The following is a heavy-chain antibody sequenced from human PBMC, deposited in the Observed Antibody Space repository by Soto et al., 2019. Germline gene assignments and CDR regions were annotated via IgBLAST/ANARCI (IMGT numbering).Heavy chain of an antibody. J-gene: IGHJ4*02. D-gene: IGHD3-9*01. CDR1: GGSISSYY. Sequence: PSQTLSLTCTVSGGSISSYYWSWIRQPPGKGLEWIGYIYYSGSTNYNPSLKSRVTISVDTSKNQFSLKLSSVTAADTAVYYCARHGPFDWLLSTKYYFDYWGQGTLVTVSS. CDR2: IYYSGST. CDR3: ARHGPFDWLLSTKYYFDY. V-gene: IGHV4-59*08.